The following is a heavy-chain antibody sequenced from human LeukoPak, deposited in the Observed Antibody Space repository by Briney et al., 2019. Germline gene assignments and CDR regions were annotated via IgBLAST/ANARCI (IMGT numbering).Heavy chain of an antibody. J-gene: IGHJ6*03. CDR2: MNPNSGNT. CDR1: GYTFTSYD. CDR3: ARRVAAGYYYYCYMDV. V-gene: IGHV1-8*01. Sequence: ASVKVSCKASGYTFTSYDINWVRQATGQGLEWMGWMNPNSGNTGYAQKFQGRVTITRNTSISTAYMELSSLRSEDTAVYYCARRVAAGYYYYCYMDVWGKGTTVTVSS. D-gene: IGHD6-13*01.